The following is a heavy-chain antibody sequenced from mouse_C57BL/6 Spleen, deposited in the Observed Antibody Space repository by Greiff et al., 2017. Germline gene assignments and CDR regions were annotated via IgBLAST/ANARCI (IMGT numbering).Heavy chain of an antibody. V-gene: IGHV6-3*01. D-gene: IGHD4-1*01. CDR2: IRLKSDNYAT. CDR3: TKLVYWYFDV. J-gene: IGHJ1*03. CDR1: GFTFSNYW. Sequence: EVKLLESGGGLVQPGGSMKLSCVASGFTFSNYWMNWVRQSPEKGLEWVAQIRLKSDNYATHYAESVKGRFTISRDDSKSSVYLQMNNLRAEDTGIYYCTKLVYWYFDVWGTGTTVTVSS.